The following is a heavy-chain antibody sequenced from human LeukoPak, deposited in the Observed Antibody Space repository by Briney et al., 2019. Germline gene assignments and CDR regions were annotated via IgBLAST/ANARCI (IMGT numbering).Heavy chain of an antibody. V-gene: IGHV3-23*01. CDR3: AKALGPAIVRGVIDY. CDR1: GFAFSTNG. Sequence: GVTLRLSCAASGFAFSTNGMSWVRQAPGKGLEWVSTINNNGRETYYADSVKGRFTISRDNSKNTLYVQMNSLRAEDTAVYYCAKALGPAIVRGVIDYWGQGTLVTVSS. CDR2: INNNGRET. J-gene: IGHJ4*02. D-gene: IGHD3-10*01.